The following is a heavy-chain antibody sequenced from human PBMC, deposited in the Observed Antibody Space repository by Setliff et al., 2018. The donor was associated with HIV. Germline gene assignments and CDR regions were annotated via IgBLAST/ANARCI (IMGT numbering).Heavy chain of an antibody. J-gene: IGHJ3*02. Sequence: GESLKISCRGSGYSFSNYWIAWVRQMPGKGLEWMGIIYPGYSDTTYNPSFQGQVTISADKSISTTYLRWSSLKASDSAMYYCARQERYCSGGSCYPQAFDIWGQGTMVTVS. CDR3: ARQERYCSGGSCYPQAFDI. V-gene: IGHV5-51*01. CDR2: IYPGYSDT. CDR1: GYSFSNYW. D-gene: IGHD2-15*01.